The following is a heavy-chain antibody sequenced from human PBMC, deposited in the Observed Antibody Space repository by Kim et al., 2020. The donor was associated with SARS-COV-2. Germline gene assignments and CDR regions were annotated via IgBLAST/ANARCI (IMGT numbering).Heavy chain of an antibody. CDR3: ARGDPFQTVTTSTIFDY. V-gene: IGHV4-30-2*01. J-gene: IGHJ4*02. CDR2: IYHSGST. D-gene: IGHD4-4*01. Sequence: SETLSLTCAVSGGSISSGGYSWSWIRQPPGKGLEWIGYIYHSGSTYYNPSLKSRVTISVDRSKNQFSLKLSSVTAADTAVYYCARGDPFQTVTTSTIFDYWGQGTLVTVSS. CDR1: GGSISSGGYS.